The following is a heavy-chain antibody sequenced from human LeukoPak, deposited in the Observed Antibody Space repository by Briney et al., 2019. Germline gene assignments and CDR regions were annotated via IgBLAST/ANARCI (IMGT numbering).Heavy chain of an antibody. Sequence: GGSVRLSCAASGFTFSSDWMSWVRQAPGKGLEWVANIKEVGSEKYYVDSVKGRFTISRDNAKNSLYLQMNSLRAEDTAVYYCARVALGSTTTNCDYWGQGTLVSVSS. V-gene: IGHV3-7*05. CDR1: GFTFSSDW. CDR2: IKEVGSEK. D-gene: IGHD1-26*01. CDR3: ARVALGSTTTNCDY. J-gene: IGHJ4*02.